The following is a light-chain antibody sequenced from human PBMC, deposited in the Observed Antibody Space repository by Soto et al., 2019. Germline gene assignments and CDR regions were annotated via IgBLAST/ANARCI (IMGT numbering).Light chain of an antibody. J-gene: IGKJ1*01. V-gene: IGKV3-20*01. CDR2: GAS. CDR3: QQYGSSPWT. CDR1: QSVSSSF. Sequence: EIVLTQSPGTLSLSPGERATLSCRASQSVSSSFLAWYQQKPGQAPRLLIYGASSRATGIPDRFSGSGSGTDFTLTISGLEPEDFAVYYRQQYGSSPWTFGQGTKVEIK.